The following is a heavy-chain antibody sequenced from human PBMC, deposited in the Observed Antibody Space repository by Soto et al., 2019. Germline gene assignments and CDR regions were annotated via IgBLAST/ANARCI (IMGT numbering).Heavy chain of an antibody. J-gene: IGHJ4*01. Sequence: SVKVSCKASGFTFSTSAVQWVRQARGQRLEWIGWIVIGGGSTNYAQKFQERVTITRDMSTSTAYMELSSLRSEDTATYYCAENKNNWTYENYYGGHGTPVPFSS. V-gene: IGHV1-58*01. CDR3: AENKNNWTYENYY. CDR2: IVIGGGST. D-gene: IGHD1-7*01. CDR1: GFTFSTSA.